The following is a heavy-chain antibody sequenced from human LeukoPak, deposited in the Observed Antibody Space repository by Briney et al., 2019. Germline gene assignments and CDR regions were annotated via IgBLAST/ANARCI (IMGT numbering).Heavy chain of an antibody. CDR2: ISGSGNSV. Sequence: GGSLRLSCVVSGFTFSRHAMTWVRQAPGKGLEWVSVISGSGNSVYYADSVKGRFTISRDNSKNTLYLQMNSLRDEDTAVYFCAKDHGVGYSYGYYFEYWGQGTLVTVSS. D-gene: IGHD5-18*01. CDR1: GFTFSRHA. V-gene: IGHV3-23*01. CDR3: AKDHGVGYSYGYYFEY. J-gene: IGHJ4*02.